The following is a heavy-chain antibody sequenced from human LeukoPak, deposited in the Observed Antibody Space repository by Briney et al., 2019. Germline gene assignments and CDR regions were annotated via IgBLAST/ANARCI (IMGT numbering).Heavy chain of an antibody. CDR1: GGSISSYY. D-gene: IGHD6-6*01. J-gene: IGHJ4*02. CDR2: IYYSGST. Sequence: SETLSLTCTVSGGSISSYYWSWIRQPPGKGLEWIGYIYYSGSTNYNPSLKSRVTISVDTSKNQFSLKLSSVTAADTAVYYCARHYSSSHSPSFDYWGQGTLVTVSS. V-gene: IGHV4-59*08. CDR3: ARHYSSSHSPSFDY.